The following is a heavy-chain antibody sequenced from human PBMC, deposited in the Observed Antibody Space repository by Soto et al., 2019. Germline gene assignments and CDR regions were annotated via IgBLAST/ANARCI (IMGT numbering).Heavy chain of an antibody. CDR3: AKARVTAFDFAY. J-gene: IGHJ4*02. V-gene: IGHV3-23*01. CDR1: GFTFSTYA. Sequence: PGGSLRLSCAASGFTFSTYAMSWVRQAPGKGLEWVSTISDNSVSTYYADSVRGRFTISRDNSKNALCLQMNSLRAEDTAVYYCAKARVTAFDFAYWGQGALVTVSS. CDR2: ISDNSVST. D-gene: IGHD2-21*02.